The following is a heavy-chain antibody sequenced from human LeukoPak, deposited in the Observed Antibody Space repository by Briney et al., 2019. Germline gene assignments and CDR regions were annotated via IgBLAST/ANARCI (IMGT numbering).Heavy chain of an antibody. CDR2: ISYSGST. Sequence: SETLSLTCTVSGGSISSYYWSWIRQPPGKGLEWIGYISYSGSTNYNPSFTSRVTISVDTSKNQFSLKLTSVTAADTAVYYCARRLMPYSEVFDYWGQGTLVTVSS. V-gene: IGHV4-59*08. CDR3: ARRLMPYSEVFDY. D-gene: IGHD1-14*01. CDR1: GGSISSYY. J-gene: IGHJ4*02.